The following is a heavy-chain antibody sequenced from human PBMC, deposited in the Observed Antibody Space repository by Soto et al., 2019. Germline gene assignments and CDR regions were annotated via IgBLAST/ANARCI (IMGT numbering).Heavy chain of an antibody. CDR2: INHSGST. CDR1: GGSFSGYY. CDR3: ARGCLFYYYYYGMDV. J-gene: IGHJ6*02. Sequence: QVQLQQWGAGLLKPSETLSLTCAVYGGSFSGYYWSWIRQPPGKGLEWIGEINHSGSTNYNPSLKSRVTISVDTSKNQFSLKLSSVTAADTAVYYCARGCLFYYYYYGMDVWGHGTTVTVSS. V-gene: IGHV4-34*01.